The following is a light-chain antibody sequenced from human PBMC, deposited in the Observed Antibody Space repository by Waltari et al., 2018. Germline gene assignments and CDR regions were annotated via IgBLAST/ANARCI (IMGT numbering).Light chain of an antibody. CDR2: DVF. Sequence: QSALIQPASVSGSPGQSITISCSGSSSDVGGSRSVSWYQQHPGKAPKMIIFDVFNRPIGVSLRFSGSKSGSTASLTISDLQTEDEADYYCGSYSTNTLPWIFGGGTKVTVL. CDR1: SSDVGGSRS. J-gene: IGLJ2*01. CDR3: GSYSTNTLPWI. V-gene: IGLV2-14*01.